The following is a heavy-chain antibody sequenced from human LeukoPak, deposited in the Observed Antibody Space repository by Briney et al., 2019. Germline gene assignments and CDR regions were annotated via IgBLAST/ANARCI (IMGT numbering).Heavy chain of an antibody. Sequence: PSETLSPTCTVSGGSIRSSSHNWDWIRQPPGKGLEYIGSIFYSGSTYYNPSLTSRVTISVDTSKNQFSLKLSSVTAADTAVYYCARRPKQPGFWSGYVDYWGQGILVTVSP. CDR2: IFYSGST. CDR3: ARRPKQPGFWSGYVDY. J-gene: IGHJ4*02. D-gene: IGHD3-3*01. CDR1: GGSIRSSSHN. V-gene: IGHV4-39*01.